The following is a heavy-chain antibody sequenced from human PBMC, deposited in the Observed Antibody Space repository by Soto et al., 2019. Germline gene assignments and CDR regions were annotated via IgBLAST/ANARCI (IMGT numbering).Heavy chain of an antibody. CDR1: GGSISSGGYY. CDR2: IYHSGRT. D-gene: IGHD2-15*01. CDR3: ARWVEVSLDYFDS. J-gene: IGHJ4*02. V-gene: IGHV4-31*03. Sequence: SETLSLTCTVSGGSISSGGYYWSWIRQHPGKGLEWIGHIYHSGRTYYNPSLKSRVTISVDTSMNQFSLNLLSMTAANTAVYYCARWVEVSLDYFDSWGQGIPVTV.